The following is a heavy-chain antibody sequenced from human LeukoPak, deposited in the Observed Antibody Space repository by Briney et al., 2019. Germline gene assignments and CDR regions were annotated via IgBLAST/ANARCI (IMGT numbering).Heavy chain of an antibody. D-gene: IGHD3-3*01. CDR1: GFAFSSQA. CDR2: ISSSGSAI. J-gene: IGHJ4*02. Sequence: GGSLRLSCAASGFAFSSQAMGWVRQAPGKGLEWVSYISSSGSAIYYADSLKGRFTISRDNAKNSLFLQMNRLRPEDTAVYYCVRGEWFDNWGQGTLVTVSS. CDR3: VRGEWFDN. V-gene: IGHV3-48*03.